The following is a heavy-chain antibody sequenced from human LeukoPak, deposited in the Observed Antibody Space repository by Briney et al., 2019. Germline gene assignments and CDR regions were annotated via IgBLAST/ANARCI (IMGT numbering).Heavy chain of an antibody. CDR3: ARDGGGGSSWYPSYYYYMDV. J-gene: IGHJ6*03. Sequence: GGSLRLSCAASGFTFSSNSMNWVRQAPGKGLEWVSSISSSSSYIYYADSVKGRFTISRDNAKNSLYLQMNSLRAEDTAVYYCARDGGGGSSWYPSYYYYMDVWGKGTTVTVSS. D-gene: IGHD6-13*01. CDR2: ISSSSSYI. V-gene: IGHV3-21*01. CDR1: GFTFSSNS.